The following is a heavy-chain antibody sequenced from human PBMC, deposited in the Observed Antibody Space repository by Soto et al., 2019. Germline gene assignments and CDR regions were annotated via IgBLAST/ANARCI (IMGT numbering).Heavy chain of an antibody. D-gene: IGHD1-26*01. CDR3: ARELYGIYYYYGMEV. CDR1: GGSFRGYY. V-gene: IGHV4-34*01. CDR2: INHSGST. J-gene: IGHJ6*02. Sequence: SETLSLTCAVYGGSFRGYYWSWIRQPPGKGLEWIGEINHSGSTNYNPSLKSRVTISVDTSKNQFSLKLSSVTAADTAVYYCARELYGIYYYYGMEVWGQGTTVTVSS.